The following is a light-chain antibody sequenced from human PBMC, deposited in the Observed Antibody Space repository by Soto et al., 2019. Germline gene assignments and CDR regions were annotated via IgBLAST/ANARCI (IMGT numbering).Light chain of an antibody. Sequence: DLQMTQSPSTLSASVGDRVTITCRASQSISSWLAWYQQKPGKAPKLLIYKASNLESGVPSRFSGSGSGADFTLTISSLQPDDFATYCCQQYSSYPLTFGGGTKVEIK. CDR2: KAS. V-gene: IGKV1-5*03. CDR3: QQYSSYPLT. J-gene: IGKJ4*01. CDR1: QSISSW.